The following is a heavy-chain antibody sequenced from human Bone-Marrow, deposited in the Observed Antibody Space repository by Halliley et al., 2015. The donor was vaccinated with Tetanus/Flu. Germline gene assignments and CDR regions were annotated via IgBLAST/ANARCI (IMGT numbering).Heavy chain of an antibody. CDR2: VYWYDDK. CDR1: GFSLSTSGVS. Sequence: LVKPTQTLTLTCTFSGFSLSTSGVSVGWIRQPPGKALEWLALVYWYDDKRYSPSLKSRLTITKDTSRNQVVLKMTSMDPVDTGTYYCAHRLSTTHCSHGVCNITDYGFDIWGQGTVVTVSS. CDR3: AHRLSTTHCSHGVCNITDYGFDI. D-gene: IGHD2-8*01. J-gene: IGHJ3*02. V-gene: IGHV2-5*01.